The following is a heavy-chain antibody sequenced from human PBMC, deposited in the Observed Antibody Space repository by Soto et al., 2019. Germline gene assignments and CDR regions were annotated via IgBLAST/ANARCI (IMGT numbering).Heavy chain of an antibody. J-gene: IGHJ6*02. Sequence: GESLKISCKGSGYSFTSYWIGWVRQMPGKGLEWMGIIYPGDSDTRYSPSFQGQVTISADKSISTAYLQWSSLKASDTAMYYCARQLTDSYGYYYYYGMDVWGQGTTVTVSS. CDR3: ARQLTDSYGYYYYYGMDV. V-gene: IGHV5-51*01. CDR2: IYPGDSDT. CDR1: GYSFTSYW. D-gene: IGHD5-18*01.